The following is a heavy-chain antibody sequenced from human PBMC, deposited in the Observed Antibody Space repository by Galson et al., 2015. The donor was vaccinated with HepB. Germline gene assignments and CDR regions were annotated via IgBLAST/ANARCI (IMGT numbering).Heavy chain of an antibody. D-gene: IGHD2-21*01. J-gene: IGHJ3*02. CDR3: AGGTLNSIPFDAFDI. Sequence: SLRLSCAASGFTVSSNYMSWVRQAPGKGLEWVSVIYSGGSTYYADSVKGRFTISRDNSKNKLYLQMNSLRAEDTAVYYCAGGTLNSIPFDAFDIWGQGTMVTVSS. CDR1: GFTVSSNY. CDR2: IYSGGST. V-gene: IGHV3-66*02.